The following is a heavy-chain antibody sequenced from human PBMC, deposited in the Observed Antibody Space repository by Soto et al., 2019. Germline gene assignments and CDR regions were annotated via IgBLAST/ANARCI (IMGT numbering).Heavy chain of an antibody. V-gene: IGHV4-59*02. CDR1: GGSVSSYY. Sequence: SETLSLTCTVSGGSVSSYYCSWIRQPPGKGLEWIGYIYYSGSTNYNPSLKSRVNISVDTSRNQFSLKVRSVTAADTAVYYCARDYYYYMDVWGKGTTVTVSS. J-gene: IGHJ6*03. CDR2: IYYSGST. CDR3: ARDYYYYMDV.